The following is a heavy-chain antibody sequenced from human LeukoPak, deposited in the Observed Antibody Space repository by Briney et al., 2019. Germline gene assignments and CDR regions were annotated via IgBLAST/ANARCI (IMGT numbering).Heavy chain of an antibody. CDR1: GFTFSTSW. J-gene: IGHJ4*01. V-gene: IGHV3-74*01. CDR2: VHRDGGRT. CDR3: ARGRNGFVDY. Sequence: PGGSLRLSCAASGFTFSTSWMHWVRHAPGKGLVCVLQVHRDGGRTRYADSVKARLTISRDNAKNTVYLQMNSLRTDDTAMYYCARGRNGFVDYWGHGTLVTVSS. D-gene: IGHD5-24*01.